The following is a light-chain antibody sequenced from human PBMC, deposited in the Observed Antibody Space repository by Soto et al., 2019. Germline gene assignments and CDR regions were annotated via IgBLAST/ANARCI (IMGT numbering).Light chain of an antibody. CDR3: QQYSTLWT. J-gene: IGKJ5*01. CDR2: EAS. CDR1: QRISSW. V-gene: IGKV1-5*03. Sequence: MTQSPATLSVSVGDRVTLSCRASQRISSWLAWYQQRRGQAPKLLIYEASTLTSGVPSRFSGSGSGTEFTLTISSLQSGDSATYYCQQYSTLWTFGQGTRLEIK.